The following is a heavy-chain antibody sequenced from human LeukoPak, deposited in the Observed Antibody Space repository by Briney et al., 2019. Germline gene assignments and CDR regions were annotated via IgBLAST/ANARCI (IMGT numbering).Heavy chain of an antibody. J-gene: IGHJ5*02. Sequence: GGSLRLSCAASGFTFSSYSMNWVRQAPGKGLEWVSSSSSSSSYIYYADSVKGRFTISRDNAKNSLYLQMNSLRAEDTAVYYCARGGAAAAPNWFDPWGQGTLVTVSS. CDR2: SSSSSSYI. D-gene: IGHD6-13*01. V-gene: IGHV3-21*01. CDR3: ARGGAAAAPNWFDP. CDR1: GFTFSSYS.